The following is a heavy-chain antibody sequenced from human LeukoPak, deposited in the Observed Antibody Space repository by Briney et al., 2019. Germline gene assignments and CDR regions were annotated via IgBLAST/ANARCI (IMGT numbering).Heavy chain of an antibody. CDR3: ARDRRVGALLTDWFDP. V-gene: IGHV1-18*01. Sequence: ASVKVSCKASGYTFTSYGISWVRQAPGQGLEWMGWISAYNGNTDYAQKLQGRVTMTTDTSTSTAYMELRSLRSDDTAVYYCARDRRVGALLTDWFDPWGQGTLVTVSS. CDR1: GYTFTSYG. D-gene: IGHD1-26*01. CDR2: ISAYNGNT. J-gene: IGHJ5*02.